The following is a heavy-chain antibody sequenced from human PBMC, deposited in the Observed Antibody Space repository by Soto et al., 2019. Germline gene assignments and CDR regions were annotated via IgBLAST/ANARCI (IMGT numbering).Heavy chain of an antibody. Sequence: QVQLQESGPGLVKPSQTLSLTCPVSGGSISSGDYYWSWIRQPPGKGLEWIGYIYYSGSTYSNPSLQCRGNRSVDPSKNQFSLKLSSVTAADTAVYYCAHYGSGRAFDIWGQGTMVTVSS. V-gene: IGHV4-30-4*01. CDR3: AHYGSGRAFDI. CDR2: IYYSGST. J-gene: IGHJ3*02. D-gene: IGHD6-19*01. CDR1: GGSISSGDYY.